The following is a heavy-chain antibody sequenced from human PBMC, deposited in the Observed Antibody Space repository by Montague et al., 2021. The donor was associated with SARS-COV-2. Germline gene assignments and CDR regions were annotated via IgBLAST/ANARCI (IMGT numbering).Heavy chain of an antibody. Sequence: LRLSCAASGFTFSSYEMNWVRQPPGKGLEWIGEINHSGSTNYNPSLKSRVTISVDTSKNQFSLELSSVTAADTAVYYCARALPVTTFFYSYYGMDVWGQGTTVTVSS. J-gene: IGHJ6*02. V-gene: IGHV4-34*01. CDR2: INHSGST. CDR1: GFTFSSYE. CDR3: ARALPVTTFFYSYYGMDV. D-gene: IGHD4-17*01.